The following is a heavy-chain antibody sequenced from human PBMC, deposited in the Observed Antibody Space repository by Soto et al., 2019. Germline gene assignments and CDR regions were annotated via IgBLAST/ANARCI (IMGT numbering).Heavy chain of an antibody. Sequence: PSETLSLTCTVSGGSMFSYYWSWIRQPAGKGLEWIARIYGSGSTNYNPSLKSRVTMSLDTSKNTLSLRLTSVTAADTAVYYCAREGASSYASRHFDNWGQGTLVTVS. J-gene: IGHJ4*02. CDR3: AREGASSYASRHFDN. D-gene: IGHD3-16*01. CDR1: GGSMFSYY. CDR2: IYGSGST. V-gene: IGHV4-4*07.